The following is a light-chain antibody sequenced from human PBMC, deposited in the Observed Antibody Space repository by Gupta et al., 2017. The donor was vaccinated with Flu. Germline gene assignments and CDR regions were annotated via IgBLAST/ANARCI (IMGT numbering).Light chain of an antibody. CDR3: MQATHWHPRST. CDR2: KVS. Sequence: DVVMTQSPLSLPVTLGQPASISCTSSRSLVYSDGNTYLNWYHKRPGQAPRRLIYKVSDRGSGVTDRFSGSGEGTDVTLKISRVEAEDVGVYYCMQATHWHPRSTFGQGTKLEI. CDR1: RSLVYSDGNTY. V-gene: IGKV2-30*01. J-gene: IGKJ2*01.